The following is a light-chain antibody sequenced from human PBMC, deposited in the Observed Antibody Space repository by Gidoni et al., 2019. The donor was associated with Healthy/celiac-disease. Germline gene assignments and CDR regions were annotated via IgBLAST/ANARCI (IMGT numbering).Light chain of an antibody. CDR1: SSDVGGYND. CDR2: DGS. CDR3: SSYTSSSTLGV. Sequence: QAALTQPASVSGSTVTSITISCTGTSSDVGGYNDVSWYQQHPGKAPKLMIYDGSNRPSGVSNRFSGSKSGNTASLTISGLQAEDEADYYCSSYTSSSTLGVFGGGTKLTVL. J-gene: IGLJ3*02. V-gene: IGLV2-14*01.